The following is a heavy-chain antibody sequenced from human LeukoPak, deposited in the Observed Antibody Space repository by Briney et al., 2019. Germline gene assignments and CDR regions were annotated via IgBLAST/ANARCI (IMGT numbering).Heavy chain of an antibody. V-gene: IGHV4-39*07. CDR2: IYNSGST. D-gene: IGHD1-20*01. J-gene: IGHJ4*02. CDR3: AGLTGTTSTLFDY. Sequence: PSETLSLTCTVSGGSISSSHYYWDWVRQPPGKGLEWIGNIYNSGSTYYNPSLKRRVTISIDTSKNQFSLKLSSVTAADTAVYYCAGLTGTTSTLFDYWGQGTLVTVSS. CDR1: GGSISSSHYY.